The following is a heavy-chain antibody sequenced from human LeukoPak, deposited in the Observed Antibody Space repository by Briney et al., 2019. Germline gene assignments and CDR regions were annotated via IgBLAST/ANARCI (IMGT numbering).Heavy chain of an antibody. D-gene: IGHD5-18*01. Sequence: GGSLRLSCAASGFTFSSYAMHWVRQAPGKGLEWVAVISYDGSNKYYADSVKGRLTISRDNSKNTLYLQMNSLRAEDTAVYYCAREGGYSYGPNYYYYGMDVWGQGTTVTVSS. CDR3: AREGGYSYGPNYYYYGMDV. CDR1: GFTFSSYA. CDR2: ISYDGSNK. V-gene: IGHV3-30-3*01. J-gene: IGHJ6*02.